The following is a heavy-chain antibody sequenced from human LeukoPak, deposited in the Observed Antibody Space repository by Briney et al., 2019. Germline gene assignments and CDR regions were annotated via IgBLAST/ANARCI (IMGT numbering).Heavy chain of an antibody. CDR1: GFSFDDYV. CDR3: AKDAGGRSHYGFWSGYFTT. Sequence: GGSLRLSCADSGFSFDDYVMFWVRQSPGQGLQWVSFISGDGRDTYYADSVRGRFTVSRDNSKNSMYLQMHSLKREDSALYYCAKDAGGRSHYGFWSGYFTTWGQGTLVTVSS. V-gene: IGHV3-43*02. J-gene: IGHJ5*02. CDR2: ISGDGRDT. D-gene: IGHD3-3*01.